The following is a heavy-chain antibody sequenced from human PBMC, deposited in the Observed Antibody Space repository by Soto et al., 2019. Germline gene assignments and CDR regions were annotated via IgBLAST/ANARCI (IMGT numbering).Heavy chain of an antibody. CDR2: IYSGGST. D-gene: IGHD3-10*01. CDR1: GFTVSSNY. CDR3: AREGGYYGSGSYSMDV. J-gene: IGHJ6*02. V-gene: IGHV3-53*02. Sequence: EVQLVETGGGLIQPGGSLRLSCAASGFTVSSNYMSWVRQAPGKGLEWVSVIYSGGSTYYADSVKGRLTISRDNSKNKLYIQMNSLRAEDTAVYYCAREGGYYGSGSYSMDVWGQGTTVTVSS.